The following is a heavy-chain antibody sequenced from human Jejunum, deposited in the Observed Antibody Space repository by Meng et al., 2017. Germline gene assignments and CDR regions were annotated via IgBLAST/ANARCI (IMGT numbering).Heavy chain of an antibody. Sequence: EPRQGLGTLLVIPSRTLTLTCSAFGTSVSNWNWWRWIRQPPVKGLEWIGDSFHTEIINYNRCLKGRVTISLDKSKYQLYLNLNSVTAADTAVYYCAKNGAYNSDYWGQGTLVTVSS. CDR1: GTSVSNWNW. CDR3: AKNGAYNSDY. D-gene: IGHD2-8*01. J-gene: IGHJ4*02. CDR2: SFHTEII. V-gene: IGHV4-4*02.